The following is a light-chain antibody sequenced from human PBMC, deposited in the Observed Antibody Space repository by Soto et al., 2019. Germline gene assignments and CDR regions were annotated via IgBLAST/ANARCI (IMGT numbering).Light chain of an antibody. CDR1: QSIRTN. CDR3: QQYNDWPPLT. CDR2: DAS. J-gene: IGKJ4*01. Sequence: EIMMTQSPATVSVSPGERATLSCRASQSIRTNVAWYQQKPGQALRLLIYDASTRATGLSSRFSGSGSGTEFTPTISSLQSEDVAIYYCQQYNDWPPLTFGGGTRLEI. V-gene: IGKV3-15*01.